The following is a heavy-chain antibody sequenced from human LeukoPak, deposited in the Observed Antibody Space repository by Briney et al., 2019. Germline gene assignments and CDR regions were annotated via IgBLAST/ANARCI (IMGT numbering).Heavy chain of an antibody. J-gene: IGHJ3*02. CDR1: GLTFINFG. V-gene: IGHV3-23*01. D-gene: IGHD3-3*01. Sequence: GGTLRLSCAASGLTFINFGMTWVRQAPGKGLEWVSAISGSAVITFYADSAKGRFTISRDNSKNTLYLQMNSLRAEDTALYYCAKSRLSGINDAFDIWGQGTMVTVSS. CDR2: ISGSAVIT. CDR3: AKSRLSGINDAFDI.